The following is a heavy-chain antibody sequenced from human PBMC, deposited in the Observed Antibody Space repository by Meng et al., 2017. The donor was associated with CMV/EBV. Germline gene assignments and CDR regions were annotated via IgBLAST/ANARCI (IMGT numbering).Heavy chain of an antibody. CDR2: ISAYNGNT. V-gene: IGHV1-18*01. D-gene: IGHD3-3*01. Sequence: ASVKVSCKASGYTFTSYGISWVRQAPGQGLEWMGWISAYNGNTNYAQKLQGRVTMTTDTSTSTVHMELRSLRSDDTAVYYCARIAYYDFWSGYLPLYYYYYGMDVWGQGTTVTVSS. J-gene: IGHJ6*02. CDR3: ARIAYYDFWSGYLPLYYYYYGMDV. CDR1: GYTFTSYG.